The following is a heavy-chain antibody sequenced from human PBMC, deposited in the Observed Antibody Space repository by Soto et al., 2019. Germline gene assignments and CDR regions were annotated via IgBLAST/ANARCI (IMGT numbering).Heavy chain of an antibody. V-gene: IGHV3-23*01. Sequence: GESLKISCAASGFTLNTHGMSWVRQAPGRGLEWVSGISGSGGVIYYADTVKGRFTISRDNPKNTLYLQMNSLRAADTAVYYCVRAPEQRPIDFWGHGSLVTVSS. CDR3: VRAPEQRPIDF. J-gene: IGHJ4*01. CDR1: GFTLNTHG. CDR2: ISGSGGVI. D-gene: IGHD6-19*01.